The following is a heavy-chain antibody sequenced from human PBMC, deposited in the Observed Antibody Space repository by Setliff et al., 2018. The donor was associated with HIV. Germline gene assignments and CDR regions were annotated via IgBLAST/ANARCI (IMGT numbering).Heavy chain of an antibody. D-gene: IGHD1-26*01. Sequence: PLRLSCAATGFTFSSYVLHWVRQAPGKGLEWVAVMSTGGGIKICADSVKGRFTISRDNSRNTLFLQMNNLRPEDTATYYCVRDPIEGSPDYFDYWGQGALVTVSS. J-gene: IGHJ4*02. CDR2: MSTGGGIK. CDR1: GFTFSSYV. CDR3: VRDPIEGSPDYFDY. V-gene: IGHV3-30-3*01.